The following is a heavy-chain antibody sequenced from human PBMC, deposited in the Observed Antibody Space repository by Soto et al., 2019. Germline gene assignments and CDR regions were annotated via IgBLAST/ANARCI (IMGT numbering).Heavy chain of an antibody. Sequence: QVPLVQSGAEVKKPGSSVKVSCKASGGTFSPYTINWVRQAPGQGLEWMGRIIPFHGVTNYAQKFQARVTITADKSTSTAYMELSGPRFEDTAMYYCARDWEITVSTWSFGGFWGRGTLVTVSS. CDR1: GGTFSPYT. J-gene: IGHJ4*02. D-gene: IGHD3-3*01. CDR3: ARDWEITVSTWSFGGF. CDR2: IIPFHGVT. V-gene: IGHV1-69*08.